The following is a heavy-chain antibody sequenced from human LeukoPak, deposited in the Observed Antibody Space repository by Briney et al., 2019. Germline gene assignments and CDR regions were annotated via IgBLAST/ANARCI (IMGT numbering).Heavy chain of an antibody. D-gene: IGHD6-19*01. CDR1: GFTFSNYD. CDR2: IWFDGSNK. Sequence: PGRSLRLPCAASGFTFSNYDMHWVRQAPGKGLEWVAVIWFDGSNKFYADSVKGRFTISRDNSKNTLYLQMNSLRAEDTAVYYCASSAGALIDCWGQGTLVIVSS. J-gene: IGHJ4*02. CDR3: ASSAGALIDC. V-gene: IGHV3-33*01.